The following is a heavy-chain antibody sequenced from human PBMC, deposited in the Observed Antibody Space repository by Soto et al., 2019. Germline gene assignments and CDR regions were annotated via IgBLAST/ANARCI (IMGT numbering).Heavy chain of an antibody. D-gene: IGHD3-22*01. CDR2: ISAYNGNT. Sequence: ASVKVSCKASGYTFTSYGISWVRQAPGQGLEWMGWISAYNGNTNYAQKLQGRVTMTTDTSTSTAYMELRSLRSDDTAVYYCAREVRSSGYYETGYYYGMDVWGQGTTVTVSS. J-gene: IGHJ6*02. CDR3: AREVRSSGYYETGYYYGMDV. V-gene: IGHV1-18*01. CDR1: GYTFTSYG.